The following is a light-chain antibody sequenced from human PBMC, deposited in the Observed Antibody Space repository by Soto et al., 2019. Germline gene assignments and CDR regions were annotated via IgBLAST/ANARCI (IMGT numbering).Light chain of an antibody. CDR3: HQYGSSPAT. J-gene: IGKJ1*01. CDR1: QSVSSSY. V-gene: IGKV3-20*01. CDR2: GAT. Sequence: EIVLTQSPGTLSLSPGERATLSCRASQSVSSSYLAGYQQRRGQAPRLLIYGATSRATGIPDRFSGSGSGTDFTLTISRLEPEDFAVYYCHQYGSSPATFGQGTKVDIK.